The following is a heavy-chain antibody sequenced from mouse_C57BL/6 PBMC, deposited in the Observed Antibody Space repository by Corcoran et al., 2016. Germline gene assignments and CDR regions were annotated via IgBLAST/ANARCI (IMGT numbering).Heavy chain of an antibody. V-gene: IGHV1-77*01. CDR3: ARGDDYGAWFAY. J-gene: IGHJ3*01. Sequence: QVQLKQSGAELVKTEASVKISCKASGYTFTDYYINWVKQRPGQGLEWIGKIGPGSGSTYYNEKFKGKATLTADKSSSTAYMQLSSLTSEDSAVYFGARGDDYGAWFAYWGQGTLVPVSA. CDR1: GYTFTDYY. CDR2: IGPGSGST. D-gene: IGHD2-4*01.